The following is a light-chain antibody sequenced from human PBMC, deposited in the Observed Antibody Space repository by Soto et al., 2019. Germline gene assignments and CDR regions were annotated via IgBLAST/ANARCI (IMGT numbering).Light chain of an antibody. J-gene: IGLJ2*01. CDR3: CSYAGSYPDVV. CDR1: SSDVGGYNY. V-gene: IGLV2-11*01. CDR2: DVS. Sequence: QSALTQPRSVSGSPGQSVTISCTGTSSDVGGYNYVSWYQQHPGKAPKLMIYDVSKRPSGVPDRFSGSKSGNTASLTISGLQAEDEADYYFCSYAGSYPDVVFGGGTKLTVL.